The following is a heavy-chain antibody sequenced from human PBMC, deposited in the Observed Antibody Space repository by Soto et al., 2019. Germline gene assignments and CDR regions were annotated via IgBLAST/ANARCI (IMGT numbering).Heavy chain of an antibody. CDR2: IVVMSNTA. Sequence: LLQSGAEVKEPGSSVRVSCKVSGSTFNNFAFSWVRQAPGHGPEWMGGIVVMSNTADYSQRFRDRVTITADTSTNTLYMELGSLTFEDTAVYYCARAIKRWEVHYYFDYWGQGTLVTVSS. D-gene: IGHD1-26*01. CDR3: ARAIKRWEVHYYFDY. V-gene: IGHV1-69*06. CDR1: GSTFNNFA. J-gene: IGHJ4*02.